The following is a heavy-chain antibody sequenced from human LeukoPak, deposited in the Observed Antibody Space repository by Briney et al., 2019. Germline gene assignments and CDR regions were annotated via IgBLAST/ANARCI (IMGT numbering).Heavy chain of an antibody. CDR3: AKDTAALSFVIDS. CDR2: LSGSGNGT. V-gene: IGHV3-23*01. D-gene: IGHD2-15*01. J-gene: IGHJ4*02. CDR1: GFTFSNYA. Sequence: PGGSLRLSCAASGFTFSNYAMTWVRQAPGKGLEWVSALSGSGNGTYYADSVKGRFTISRGNSKNTLYLRMNSLRAEDTAVYYCAKDTAALSFVIDSWGQGTLVTVSS.